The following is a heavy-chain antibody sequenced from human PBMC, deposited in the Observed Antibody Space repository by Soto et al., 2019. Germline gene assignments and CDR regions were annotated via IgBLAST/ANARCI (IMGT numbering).Heavy chain of an antibody. Sequence: SETLSLTCSVSGGSLSSDDYYWNWVRQSPGKGLEWIGYMSYTGSFNYNPSLKSRVTISVDTSKNQFSMRLGSVTAADTAMYYCARASYNWNDWYDSWGQGTLVTVSS. V-gene: IGHV4-61*08. CDR1: GGSLSSDDYY. CDR3: ARASYNWNDWYDS. J-gene: IGHJ5*01. D-gene: IGHD1-20*01. CDR2: MSYTGSF.